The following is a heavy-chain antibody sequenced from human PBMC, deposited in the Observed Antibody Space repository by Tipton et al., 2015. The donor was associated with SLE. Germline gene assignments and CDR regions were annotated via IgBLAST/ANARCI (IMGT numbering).Heavy chain of an antibody. Sequence: SLRLSCAVYGGSFSGYYWSWIRQAPGEGLEWVAVIWYDGSNKYYADSVKGRFTISRDNSKNTLYLQMNSLRAEDTAVYYCAKDTRPFDYWGQGTLVTVSS. CDR2: IWYDGSNK. J-gene: IGHJ4*02. D-gene: IGHD1-1*01. V-gene: IGHV3-30*18. CDR3: AKDTRPFDY. CDR1: GGSFSGYY.